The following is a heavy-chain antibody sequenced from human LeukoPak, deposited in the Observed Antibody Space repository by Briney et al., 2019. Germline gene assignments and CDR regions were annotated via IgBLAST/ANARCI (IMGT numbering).Heavy chain of an antibody. D-gene: IGHD5-18*01. Sequence: TGGSLRLSCAASGFTFDGHAMHWVRQAPGKGLEWVSVISGDGDRTYYADSVKGRFTVSRDNSKNSLYLQLNSLRSEDTALYYCAKDARLIHLWSIVYYYYYMEVWGRGTAVTVSS. CDR1: GFTFDGHA. J-gene: IGHJ6*03. CDR3: AKDARLIHLWSIVYYYYYMEV. V-gene: IGHV3-43*02. CDR2: ISGDGDRT.